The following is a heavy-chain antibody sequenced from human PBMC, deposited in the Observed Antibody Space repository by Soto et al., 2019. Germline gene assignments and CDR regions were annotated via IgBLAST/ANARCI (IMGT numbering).Heavy chain of an antibody. CDR3: AGSYDSSGYYLAPPEYYFDY. J-gene: IGHJ4*02. D-gene: IGHD3-22*01. Sequence: ASVKVSCKASGYTFTSYAMHWVRQAPGQGLEWMGWINPNSGGTNYAQKFQGRVTMTRGTSISTAYMELSRLRSDDTAVYYCAGSYDSSGYYLAPPEYYFDYWGQGTLVT. CDR2: INPNSGGT. CDR1: GYTFTSYA. V-gene: IGHV1-2*02.